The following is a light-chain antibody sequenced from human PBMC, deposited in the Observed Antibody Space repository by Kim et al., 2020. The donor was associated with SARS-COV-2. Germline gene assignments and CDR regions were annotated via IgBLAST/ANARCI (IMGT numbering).Light chain of an antibody. Sequence: SASVGDRVTITCRASQSISSYFNWYQQKPGKAPKLLIYSASSLQSGVPSRFSGSGSVTDFTLTISSLQPEDFATYYCQQSYSTRYSFGQGTKLEI. J-gene: IGKJ2*03. CDR2: SAS. CDR1: QSISSY. V-gene: IGKV1-39*01. CDR3: QQSYSTRYS.